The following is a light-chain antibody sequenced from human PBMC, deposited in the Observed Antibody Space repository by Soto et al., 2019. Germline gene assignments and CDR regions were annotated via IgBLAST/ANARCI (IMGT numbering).Light chain of an antibody. CDR3: QSHDSSLSVWV. J-gene: IGLJ3*02. CDR1: SSYIGAGYD. Sequence: HSVLTQPPSVSGAPGQRVTISCTVNSSYIGAGYDVHWYQHLPGPAPKLLIYGNSNRPSGFPDRFSGSKSGTSASLAITGLQAEAEADYYCQSHDSSLSVWVFGGGTKLTVL. CDR2: GNS. V-gene: IGLV1-40*01.